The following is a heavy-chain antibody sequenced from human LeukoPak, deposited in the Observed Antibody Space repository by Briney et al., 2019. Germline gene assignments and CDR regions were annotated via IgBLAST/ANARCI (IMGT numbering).Heavy chain of an antibody. CDR3: AFYYYYGMDV. V-gene: IGHV3-21*01. J-gene: IGHJ6*02. CDR1: GFTFSSYG. Sequence: GGSLRLACAASGFTFSSYGMRWVRQAPGKGLEWVSSISGSSSYIYYAASVKGRFTISRDNDKRSLYLQMSSLKAEDTAVYYCAFYYYYGMDVWGQGTTVTVSS. CDR2: ISGSSSYI.